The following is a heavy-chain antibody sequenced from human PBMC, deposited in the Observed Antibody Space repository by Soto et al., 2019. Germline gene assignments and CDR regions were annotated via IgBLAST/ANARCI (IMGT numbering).Heavy chain of an antibody. J-gene: IGHJ6*02. Sequence: SETLSLTCSVSGVSISDSGYYWSWIRQPPGKGLEWIGYIYYSGSTYYNPSLKSRVTISVDTSKNQFSLRLSSMTAADTAVHYCARAIESYYYGMDVWGQGTTVTVSS. CDR1: GVSISDSGYY. CDR3: ARAIESYYYGMDV. CDR2: IYYSGST. V-gene: IGHV4-30-4*01.